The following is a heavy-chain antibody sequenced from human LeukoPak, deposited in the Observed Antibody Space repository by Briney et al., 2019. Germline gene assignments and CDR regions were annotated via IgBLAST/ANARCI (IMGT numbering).Heavy chain of an antibody. D-gene: IGHD1-26*01. Sequence: GGSLRLSCAASGFTFSSYAMSWVRQAPGKGLEWVSVIYSGGSTYYADSVKGRFTISRDNSKNTLYLQMNSLRAEDTAVYYCAREAVVGAFDYWGQGTLVTVSS. J-gene: IGHJ4*02. CDR3: AREAVVGAFDY. V-gene: IGHV3-66*01. CDR1: GFTFSSYA. CDR2: IYSGGST.